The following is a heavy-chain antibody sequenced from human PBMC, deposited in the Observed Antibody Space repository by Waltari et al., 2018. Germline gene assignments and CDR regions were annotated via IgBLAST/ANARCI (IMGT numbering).Heavy chain of an antibody. D-gene: IGHD6-13*01. V-gene: IGHV4-38-2*02. CDR2: IYLSWST. CDR1: GYSISSGYY. J-gene: IGHJ4*02. CDR3: AGQRRRDSSSYNNVH. Sequence: QVQLQESGPGLVKPSETLSLTCTVSGYSISSGYYWGWIRQPPGKGLEWIGSIYLSWSTCSYQSHKSRVTISVVTSKSQFPLKLSSVTAADTAVYYCAGQRRRDSSSYNNVHWGQGTLVTVSS.